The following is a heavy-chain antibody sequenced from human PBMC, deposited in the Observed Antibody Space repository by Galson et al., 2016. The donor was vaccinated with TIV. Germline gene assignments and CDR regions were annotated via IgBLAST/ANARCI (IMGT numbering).Heavy chain of an antibody. Sequence: SVKVSCKASGYTFTDYYIHWVRQAPGQGLEWMGWINPKSGDTKYAQKFEGRVTMTRDTSISTVFMELSSLMYDDTAVFYCARERHMDYWGQGTLVTVSS. V-gene: IGHV1-2*02. J-gene: IGHJ4*02. CDR1: GYTFTDYY. CDR2: INPKSGDT. CDR3: ARERHMDY.